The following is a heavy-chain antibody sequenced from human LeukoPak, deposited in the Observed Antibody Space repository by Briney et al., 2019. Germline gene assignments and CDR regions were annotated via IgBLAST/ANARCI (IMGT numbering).Heavy chain of an antibody. CDR3: AREGPYYDSSGYIPYFHY. Sequence: SETLSLTCTVSGDSISGFYWSWIRQPPGKGLEWIAYIYYSGNTNYNPSLKSRVTILIETSKNQFSLNLRSVTAADTAVYYCAREGPYYDSSGYIPYFHYWGQGTLVTVSS. D-gene: IGHD3-22*01. CDR1: GDSISGFY. J-gene: IGHJ4*02. CDR2: IYYSGNT. V-gene: IGHV4-59*12.